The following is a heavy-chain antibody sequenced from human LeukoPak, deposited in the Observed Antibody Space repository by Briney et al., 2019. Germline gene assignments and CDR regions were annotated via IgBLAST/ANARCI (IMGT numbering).Heavy chain of an antibody. CDR3: GRGAPVWGGSYRFDP. V-gene: IGHV5-51*01. J-gene: IGHJ5*02. CDR2: IYTGDSDT. CDR1: GYSFTDYW. Sequence: GESLKISCKGSGYSFTDYWIGWVRQKPGKGLEWMGTIYTGDSDTKYNPSFQGQVTISADKSITTAYLQWSSLKASDTATYYCGRGAPVWGGSYRFDPWGPGTPVTVSS. D-gene: IGHD2-15*01.